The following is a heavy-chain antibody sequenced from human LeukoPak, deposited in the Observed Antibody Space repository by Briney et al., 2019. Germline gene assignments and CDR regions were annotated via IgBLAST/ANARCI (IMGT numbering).Heavy chain of an antibody. CDR3: AKRGVVIRVILVGFHKEAYYFDS. CDR1: GFTFSSYA. D-gene: IGHD3-10*01. V-gene: IGHV3-23*01. J-gene: IGHJ4*02. Sequence: GGSLRLSCAASGFTFSSYAMSRVRQAPGKRLEWVAGISGSGGGTYYADSVKGRFTISRDNPKNTLYLQMNSLRAEDTAVYFCAKRGVVIRVILVGFHKEAYYFDSWGQGALVTVSS. CDR2: ISGSGGGT.